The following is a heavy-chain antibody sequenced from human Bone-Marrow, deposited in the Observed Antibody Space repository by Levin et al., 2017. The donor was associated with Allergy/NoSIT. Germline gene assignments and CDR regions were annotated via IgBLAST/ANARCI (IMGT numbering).Heavy chain of an antibody. CDR3: ANYGGNSKPHFQH. CDR1: GGTFSSYA. J-gene: IGHJ1*01. D-gene: IGHD4-23*01. Sequence: GGSLRLSCKASGGTFSSYAISWVRQAPGQGLEWMGGIIPIFGTANYAQKFQGRVTITADKSTSTAYMELSSLRSEDTAVYYCANYGGNSKPHFQHWGQGTLVTVSS. V-gene: IGHV1-69*06. CDR2: IIPIFGTA.